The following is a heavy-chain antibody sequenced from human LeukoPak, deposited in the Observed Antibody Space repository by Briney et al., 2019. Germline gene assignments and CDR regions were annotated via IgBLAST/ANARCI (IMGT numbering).Heavy chain of an antibody. CDR2: INPNGGGT. CDR3: ARGYGGNSDY. Sequence: ASVKVSCKASGYTFTGYYIHWVRQAPGHGLEWMGSINPNGGGTNYPRKFQGRVTMTMDTSITTAYMELTRLTFDDTAVYFCARGYGGNSDYWGQGTLVTVSS. D-gene: IGHD4-23*01. J-gene: IGHJ4*02. CDR1: GYTFTGYY. V-gene: IGHV1-2*02.